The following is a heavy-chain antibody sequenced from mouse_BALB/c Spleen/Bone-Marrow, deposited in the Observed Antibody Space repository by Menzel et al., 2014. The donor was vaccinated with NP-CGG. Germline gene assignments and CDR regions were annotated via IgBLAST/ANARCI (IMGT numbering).Heavy chain of an antibody. CDR3: ARGGGNWYFDV. CDR2: IWAGGST. V-gene: IGHV2-9*02. J-gene: IGHJ1*01. Sequence: VHLVESGPGLVAPSQSLSITCTVSGFSLTSYGVHWVRQPPGKGLEWLGVIWAGGSTNYNSALMSRLSISKDNSKSQVFLKMNSLQTDDTAMHYCARGGGNWYFDVWGAGTTVTVSS. CDR1: GFSLTSYG.